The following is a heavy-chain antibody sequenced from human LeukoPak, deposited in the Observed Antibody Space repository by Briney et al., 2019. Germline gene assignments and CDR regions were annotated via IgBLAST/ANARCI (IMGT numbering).Heavy chain of an antibody. CDR1: GGSISSSNW. CDR3: ASVRFLEWSDDYYMDV. D-gene: IGHD3-3*01. J-gene: IGHJ6*03. V-gene: IGHV4-4*02. Sequence: PSETLSLTCAVSGGSISSSNWWSWVRQPPGKGLEWIGEIYHSGSTNYNPSLKSRVTISVDKSRNQFSLKLSSVTAADTAVYYCASVRFLEWSDDYYMDVWGKGTTVTVSS. CDR2: IYHSGST.